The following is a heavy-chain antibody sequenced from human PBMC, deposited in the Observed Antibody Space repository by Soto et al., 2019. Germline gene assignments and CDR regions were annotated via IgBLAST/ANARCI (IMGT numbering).Heavy chain of an antibody. CDR3: AIGRTLGLLDQAFDI. Sequence: PGESLKISCQGPGYYFTSYWIGWVRQMPGKGLEWMGIIYPGDSDARYSPYFQGQVTISADKSISTAYLQWSSLKASDTAMYFCAIGRTLGLLDQAFDIWGQGTLVTVSS. CDR1: GYYFTSYW. J-gene: IGHJ3*02. V-gene: IGHV5-51*01. D-gene: IGHD1-1*01. CDR2: IYPGDSDA.